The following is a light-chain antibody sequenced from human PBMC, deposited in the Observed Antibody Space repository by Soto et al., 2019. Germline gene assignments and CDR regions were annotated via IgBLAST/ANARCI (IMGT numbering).Light chain of an antibody. Sequence: AIRMTQSPSSLSASTGDRVTITCRASQGISSYLAWYQQKPGKAPKLLIYAASTLQSGVPSRFSDSGSGTDFTLPISCLQSEDFATYYCQQYYSYPRTFGQGTKVDIK. CDR3: QQYYSYPRT. CDR1: QGISSY. CDR2: AAS. J-gene: IGKJ1*01. V-gene: IGKV1-8*01.